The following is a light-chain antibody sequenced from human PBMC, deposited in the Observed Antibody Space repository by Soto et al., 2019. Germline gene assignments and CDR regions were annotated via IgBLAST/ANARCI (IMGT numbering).Light chain of an antibody. CDR2: SNN. CDR3: AAWDDSRNAVV. J-gene: IGLJ2*01. V-gene: IGLV1-44*01. Sequence: QSVLTQPPSASGNPGQRVTISCSGSSSNIGSNTVNWYQQLPGTAPKLLIYSNNQRPSGVPDRFSGSKSGTSASLAISGLQSEDDADYYCAAWDDSRNAVVFGGGTKLTVL. CDR1: SSNIGSNT.